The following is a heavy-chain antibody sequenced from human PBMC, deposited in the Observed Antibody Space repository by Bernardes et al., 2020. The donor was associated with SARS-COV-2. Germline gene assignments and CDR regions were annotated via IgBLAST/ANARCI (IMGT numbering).Heavy chain of an antibody. CDR3: ARYNSGDY. D-gene: IGHD6-19*01. Sequence: GESLKGSCKGSGYTFTNYWIAWVRQMPGKGLEWMGIIFPDDSDTRYSPSFQGQVTISADKSISTAYLQWTSLKASDTAMYYCARYNSGDYWGQGTLVTVSS. V-gene: IGHV5-51*01. J-gene: IGHJ4*02. CDR2: IFPDDSDT. CDR1: GYTFTNYW.